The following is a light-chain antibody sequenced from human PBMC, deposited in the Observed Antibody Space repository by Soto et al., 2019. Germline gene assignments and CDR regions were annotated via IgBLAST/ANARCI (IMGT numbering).Light chain of an antibody. Sequence: DIQSTQSRSSLAVAGGGIITITCRASQSISSWLAWYQQKPGKAPKLLIYKASSLESGVPSRFSGSEHGTEFNLTIRTLQPDDFAIPNCQQYNSYAISLSQGTRLEI. CDR2: KAS. CDR1: QSISSW. CDR3: QQYNSYAIS. V-gene: IGKV1-5*03. J-gene: IGKJ5*01.